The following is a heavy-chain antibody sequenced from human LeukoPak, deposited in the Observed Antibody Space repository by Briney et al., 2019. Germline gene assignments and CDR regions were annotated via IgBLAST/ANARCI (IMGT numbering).Heavy chain of an antibody. CDR3: AKDLDSSGFSY. J-gene: IGHJ4*02. Sequence: GGSLRLSCAASGLTFSGYGMHWVRQAPGRGLEWVAVILNDGNNKYYADSVKDRFTISRDNSKNTLYLQMNSLRAEDTAVYYCAKDLDSSGFSYWGQGTLVTVSS. CDR1: GLTFSGYG. V-gene: IGHV3-30*18. CDR2: ILNDGNNK. D-gene: IGHD3-22*01.